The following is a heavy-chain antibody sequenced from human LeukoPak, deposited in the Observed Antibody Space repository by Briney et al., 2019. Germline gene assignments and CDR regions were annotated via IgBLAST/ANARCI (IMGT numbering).Heavy chain of an antibody. Sequence: SETLSLTCTVSGGSISSSSYYWGWIRQPPGKGLEWIGYIYYSGSTYYNPSLKSRVTISVDTSKNQFSLKLSSVTAADTAVYYCASGLRFLEWFWFDYWGQGTLVTVSS. CDR3: ASGLRFLEWFWFDY. CDR1: GGSISSSSYY. D-gene: IGHD3-3*01. V-gene: IGHV4-31*03. CDR2: IYYSGST. J-gene: IGHJ4*02.